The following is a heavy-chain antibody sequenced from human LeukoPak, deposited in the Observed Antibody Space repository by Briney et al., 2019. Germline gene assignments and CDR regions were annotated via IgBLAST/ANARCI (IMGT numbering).Heavy chain of an antibody. D-gene: IGHD6-6*01. V-gene: IGHV4-39*07. Sequence: PSETLSLTCTVSGGSISSSSYYWGWIRQPPGKGLEWIGSIYYSGSTYYNPSLKSRVTISVDTSKNQFSLKLSSVTAADTAVYYCARSRPPDYWGQGTLVTVSS. CDR3: ARSRPPDY. CDR2: IYYSGST. J-gene: IGHJ4*02. CDR1: GGSISSSSYY.